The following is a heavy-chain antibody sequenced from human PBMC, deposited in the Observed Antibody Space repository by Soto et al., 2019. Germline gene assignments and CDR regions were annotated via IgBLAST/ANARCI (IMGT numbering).Heavy chain of an antibody. CDR2: FYYSGTT. Sequence: QVQLQESGPGLVKPSQTLSLTCSVSGGYISRGGYYWIWIRQHPGKGLEWIGYFYYSGTTYYNTSLKSRVTISVDTSKNQFSLKLSSVTAADPAVYYCAREIDYWGQGTLVTVSS. V-gene: IGHV4-31*03. CDR3: AREIDY. CDR1: GGYISRGGYY. J-gene: IGHJ4*02.